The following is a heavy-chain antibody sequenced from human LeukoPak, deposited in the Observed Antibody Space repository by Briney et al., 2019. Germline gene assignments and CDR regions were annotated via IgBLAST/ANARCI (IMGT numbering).Heavy chain of an antibody. CDR1: GGSISSYY. J-gene: IGHJ4*02. V-gene: IGHV4-59*01. D-gene: IGHD6-13*01. CDR2: IYYSGST. CDR3: ARQNSSSWYSMASFDY. Sequence: SETLSLTCTVSGGSISSYYWSWIRQPPGKGLEWIGYIYYSGSTNYNPSLKSRVTISVDTSKNQFSLKLSSVTAADTAVYYCARQNSSSWYSMASFDYWGQGTLVTVSS.